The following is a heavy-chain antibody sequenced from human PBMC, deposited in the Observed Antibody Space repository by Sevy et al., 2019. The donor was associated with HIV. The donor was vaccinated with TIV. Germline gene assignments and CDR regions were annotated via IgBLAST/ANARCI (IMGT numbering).Heavy chain of an antibody. J-gene: IGHJ4*02. V-gene: IGHV4-61*01. CDR3: VRDRIAAAGGYFDY. Sequence: SETLSLTCTVSGASVSYGNDYWTWIRQPPGKGLEWIGYISYIGSTNYNPSLKSRVTISIDTAKNQLSLRLNSVTATDTAVYYCVRDRIAAAGGYFDYWGQGALVTVSS. CDR1: GASVSYGNDY. D-gene: IGHD6-13*01. CDR2: ISYIGST.